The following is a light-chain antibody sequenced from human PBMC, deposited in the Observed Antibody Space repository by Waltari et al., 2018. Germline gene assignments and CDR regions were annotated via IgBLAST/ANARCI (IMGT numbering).Light chain of an antibody. Sequence: QSALTQPASVSGSPGQSITISCAGSSSDIGSFNLVSWYQQHPGKVPKLLIYEVDKRPSGVSDRFSVSKSGNTASLTISGLRADDETDYYCYSYAGSSTYVFGSGTKVNVL. CDR2: EVD. J-gene: IGLJ1*01. CDR3: YSYAGSSTYV. V-gene: IGLV2-23*02. CDR1: SSDIGSFNL.